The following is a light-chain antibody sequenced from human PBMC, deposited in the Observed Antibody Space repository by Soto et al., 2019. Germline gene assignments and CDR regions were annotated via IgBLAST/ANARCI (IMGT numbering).Light chain of an antibody. CDR2: DAA. Sequence: EIVLTQSPATLSWSTGARATLSCRASQSISSYLAWYQQKPGQAPRRLIYDAAKRATGIPARFSGSGSGTDFTLTISSLEPEDFAVYYCQHRDNWPPGATFGGGTKVEIK. CDR1: QSISSY. J-gene: IGKJ4*01. V-gene: IGKV3-11*01. CDR3: QHRDNWPPGAT.